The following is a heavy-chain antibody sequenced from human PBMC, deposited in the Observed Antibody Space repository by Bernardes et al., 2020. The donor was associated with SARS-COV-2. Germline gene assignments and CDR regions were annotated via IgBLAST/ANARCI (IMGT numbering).Heavy chain of an antibody. CDR3: ARVIHPAPNGMDV. CDR1: GFTFRTYT. CDR2: ISSSSSYI. Sequence: GGSLRLSCAASGFTFRTYTLNWVRQAPGKGLEWVSSISSSSSYIYYADSLKGRFTISRDNAQNSLYLQMNSLRAEDTAVYYCARVIHPAPNGMDVWGQGTTVTVSS. V-gene: IGHV3-21*01. J-gene: IGHJ6*02. D-gene: IGHD5-18*01.